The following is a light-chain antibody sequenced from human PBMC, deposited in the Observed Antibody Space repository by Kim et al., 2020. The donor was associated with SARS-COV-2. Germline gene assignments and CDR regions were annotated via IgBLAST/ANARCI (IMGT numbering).Light chain of an antibody. CDR3: MQSLHHTYS. CDR1: QSLLDTDAKPF. CDR2: EVS. J-gene: IGKJ2*03. V-gene: IGKV2D-29*01. Sequence: QPATIYFKSRQSLLDTDAKPFLSWYLQKPGQPPQLLIYEVSNRFSGVPDRFSGRGSGTDFTLKISRVETEDVGVYFCMQSLHHTYSFGQGTKLEI.